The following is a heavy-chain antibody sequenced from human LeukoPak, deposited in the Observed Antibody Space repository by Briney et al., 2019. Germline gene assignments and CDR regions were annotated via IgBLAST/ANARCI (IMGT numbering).Heavy chain of an antibody. CDR3: ARETRVEMAAITYYFFDY. Sequence: ASETLSLTCTVSGGSMNGYFWSWVRQSPGKGLEWIAYMYSTGSTDYNPSLKSRVAISLDTSKHQVSLELSSVTAADTAIYYCARETRVEMAAITYYFFDYWGQGTLVTVSS. J-gene: IGHJ4*02. D-gene: IGHD5-24*01. CDR1: GGSMNGYF. V-gene: IGHV4-59*01. CDR2: MYSTGST.